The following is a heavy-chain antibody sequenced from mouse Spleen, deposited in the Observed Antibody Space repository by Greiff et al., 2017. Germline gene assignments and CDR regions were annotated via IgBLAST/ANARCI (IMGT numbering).Heavy chain of an antibody. Sequence: VQLQQSGPELVKPGASVKIPCKASGYTFTDYNMDWVKQSHGKSLEWIGDINPNNGGTIYNQKFKGKATLTVDKSSSTAYMELRSLTSEDTAVYYCARSYYPARYFDVWGTGTTVTVSS. J-gene: IGHJ1*03. CDR1: GYTFTDYN. CDR2: INPNNGGT. CDR3: ARSYYPARYFDV. D-gene: IGHD1-1*01. V-gene: IGHV1-18*01.